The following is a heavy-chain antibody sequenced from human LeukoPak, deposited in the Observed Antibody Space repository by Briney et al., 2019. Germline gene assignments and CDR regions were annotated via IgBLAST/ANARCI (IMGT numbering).Heavy chain of an antibody. D-gene: IGHD5-12*01. CDR3: ASGSGYPFDY. Sequence: SETLSLTCTVSGGSISSYYWSWIRQPPGKGLEWIGYIYYSGSNNYNPSLKSRVTISVDTSKNQFSLKLSSVTAEDTAVYFCASGSGYPFDYWGQGTLVTVSS. V-gene: IGHV4-59*01. CDR1: GGSISSYY. CDR2: IYYSGSN. J-gene: IGHJ4*02.